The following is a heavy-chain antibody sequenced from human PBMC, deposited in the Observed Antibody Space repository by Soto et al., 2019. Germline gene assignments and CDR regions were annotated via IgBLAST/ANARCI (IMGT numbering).Heavy chain of an antibody. CDR1: GYTFTSYA. V-gene: IGHV1-3*01. CDR2: INAGNGNT. D-gene: IGHD3-10*01. J-gene: IGHJ4*02. CDR3: ARDMGFGLSDY. Sequence: QVQLVQSGAEVKKPGASVKVSCKASGYTFTSYAMDWVRQAPGQRLEWMGWINAGNGNTKYSQKFQGRVTITRDTSASTAHMELSSLRSEDTAVYYCARDMGFGLSDYWGQGTLVTVSS.